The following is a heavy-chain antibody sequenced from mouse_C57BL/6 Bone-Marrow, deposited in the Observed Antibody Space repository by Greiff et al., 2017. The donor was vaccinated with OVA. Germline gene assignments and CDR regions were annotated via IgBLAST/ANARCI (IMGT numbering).Heavy chain of an antibody. J-gene: IGHJ2*01. D-gene: IGHD2-2*01. CDR2: IDPSDSYT. CDR3: ARSRWLRDY. V-gene: IGHV1-69*01. Sequence: QVQLQQPGAELVMPGASVKLSCKASGYTFTSYWMHWVKQRPGQGLEWIGEIDPSDSYTNYNQKFKGKSTLTVDKSSSTAYMQLSSLTSEDSAVYYCARSRWLRDYWGQGTTLTVSS. CDR1: GYTFTSYW.